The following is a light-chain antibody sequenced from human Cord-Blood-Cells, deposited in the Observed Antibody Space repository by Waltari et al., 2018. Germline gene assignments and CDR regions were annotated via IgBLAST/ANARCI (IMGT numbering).Light chain of an antibody. CDR3: CSYAGSSTWV. CDR1: SSDVGTYNL. Sequence: SALTQPASVSGCPGQSITFSSTGTSSDVGTYNLVSRYQQHPGKAPKLTIYEGSKRPSGVSNRFSGSKSRNTASLTISGLQAEDEADYYCCSYAGSSTWVFGGGTKLTVL. CDR2: EGS. J-gene: IGLJ3*02. V-gene: IGLV2-23*01.